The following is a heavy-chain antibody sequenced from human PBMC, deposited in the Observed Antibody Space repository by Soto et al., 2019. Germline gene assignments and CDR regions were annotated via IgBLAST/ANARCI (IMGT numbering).Heavy chain of an antibody. J-gene: IGHJ4*02. V-gene: IGHV3-23*01. Sequence: EVQLLESGGGLVQPGGSLRLSCAASGFTFSSYAMSWVRQAPGKGLEWVSAISGSGGSTYYADSVKGRFTISRDNSKNTLYLHMNSLRAEDTAVYYCAKADYYDSSGYPLTFDYWGQGTLVTVSS. CDR2: ISGSGGST. CDR3: AKADYYDSSGYPLTFDY. D-gene: IGHD3-22*01. CDR1: GFTFSSYA.